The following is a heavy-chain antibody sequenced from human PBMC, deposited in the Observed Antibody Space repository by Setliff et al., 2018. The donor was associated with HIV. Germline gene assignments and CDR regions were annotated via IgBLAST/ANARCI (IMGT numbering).Heavy chain of an antibody. CDR2: ISAYNGNK. D-gene: IGHD5-18*01. Sequence: ASVKVSCKASGYTFTSYGISWVRQAPGQGLEWMGWISAYNGNKNYAQKLQGRVTMTTDTSTSTAYMELGSLRSGDTAVYYCARTLRAAAMGYFDYWGQGTLVTVSS. V-gene: IGHV1-18*01. CDR1: GYTFTSYG. J-gene: IGHJ4*02. CDR3: ARTLRAAAMGYFDY.